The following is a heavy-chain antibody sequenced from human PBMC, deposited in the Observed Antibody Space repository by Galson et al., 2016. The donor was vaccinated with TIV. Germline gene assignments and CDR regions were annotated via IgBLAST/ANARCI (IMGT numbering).Heavy chain of an antibody. CDR1: GDSLSSYY. J-gene: IGHJ4*02. CDR2: IHDIGMS. D-gene: IGHD1-14*01. CDR3: ARVPGRAPDY. V-gene: IGHV4-59*01. Sequence: ETLSLTCTISGDSLSSYYWSWFRQPPGKGLEWIGHIHDIGMSNNIPSLKSRVSISLDISNSQLSLRLASVTAGDTAVYYCARVPGRAPDYWGQGTLVAVSS.